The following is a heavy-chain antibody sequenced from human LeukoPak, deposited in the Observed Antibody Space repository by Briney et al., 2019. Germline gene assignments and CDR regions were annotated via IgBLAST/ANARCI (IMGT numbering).Heavy chain of an antibody. V-gene: IGHV3-33*01. CDR1: GFTFRSYG. Sequence: PGRSLRLSCAASGFTFRSYGMHWVRQAPGKGLEWVAVIWFDGSNKDYADSVKGRFTISRDNAKNSLYLQMNSLRAEDTAVYYCARGSGSGSYYPRFDYWGQGTLLTVSS. J-gene: IGHJ4*02. D-gene: IGHD3-10*01. CDR3: ARGSGSGSYYPRFDY. CDR2: IWFDGSNK.